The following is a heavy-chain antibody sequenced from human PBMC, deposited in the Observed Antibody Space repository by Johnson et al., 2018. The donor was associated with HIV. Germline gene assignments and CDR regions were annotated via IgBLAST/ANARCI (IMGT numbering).Heavy chain of an antibody. Sequence: VQLVESGGGLVQPGGSLGLACVGSGFNVSNNYMSWVRQPPGQGLEWVSTLYSSGNTYYVDSVKGRFTISRDNSKNTLYLQMNSLRPEDTAVYYCAKERRAPRAFDIWGQGTMVTVSS. V-gene: IGHV3-66*03. CDR1: GFNVSNNY. J-gene: IGHJ3*02. CDR2: LYSSGNT. CDR3: AKERRAPRAFDI.